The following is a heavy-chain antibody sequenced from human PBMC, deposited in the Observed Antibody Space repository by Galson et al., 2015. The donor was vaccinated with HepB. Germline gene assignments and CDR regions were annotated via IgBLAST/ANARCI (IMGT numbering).Heavy chain of an antibody. D-gene: IGHD2-21*01. V-gene: IGHV3-30*18. CDR3: AKEGSPYSYYYGMDV. CDR2: ISNDGSNR. Sequence: LRLSCAASGFTLRSYGIHWVRQAPGKGLEWVAFISNDGSNRHYADSVKGRFTISRDNAKNTLYLQMNSLRVEDAAVYYCAKEGSPYSYYYGMDVWGQGTTVTVSS. J-gene: IGHJ6*02. CDR1: GFTLRSYG.